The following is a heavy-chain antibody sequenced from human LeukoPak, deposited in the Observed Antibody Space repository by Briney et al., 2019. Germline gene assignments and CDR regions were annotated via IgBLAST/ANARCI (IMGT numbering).Heavy chain of an antibody. V-gene: IGHV1-18*01. J-gene: IGHJ3*02. CDR1: GYTFTSYA. CDR2: ISGYNADT. Sequence: RASVKVSCKASGYTFTSYAMNWVRQAPGQGLEWMGWISGYNADTDYAQKVQGRLTMTTDTSTNTAYMELRSLRSDDTAVYYCARFFCNNGVCHRAFDIWGQGTMVSVSS. CDR3: ARFFCNNGVCHRAFDI. D-gene: IGHD2-8*01.